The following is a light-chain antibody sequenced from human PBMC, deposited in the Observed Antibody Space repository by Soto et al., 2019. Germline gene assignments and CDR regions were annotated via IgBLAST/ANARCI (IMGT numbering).Light chain of an antibody. J-gene: IGKJ5*01. CDR1: ETIRGL. CDR2: DTS. Sequence: EIVSTLSPATLSLSPGERATLSCRASETIRGLLAWYQQRPGQPPRLLIYDTSNRATGIPARFSGSGSGTDFTLTICCLEPADLGVYYCQQRHIWPITSSQGARLEI. CDR3: QQRHIWPIT. V-gene: IGKV3-11*01.